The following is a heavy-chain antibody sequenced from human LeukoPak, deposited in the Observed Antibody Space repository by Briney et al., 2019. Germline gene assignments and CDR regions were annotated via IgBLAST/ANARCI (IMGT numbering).Heavy chain of an antibody. CDR1: GFTFGDNA. CDR3: TRGPWGDY. V-gene: IGHV3-49*03. D-gene: IGHD7-27*01. CDR2: IRGKVYGGTT. Sequence: GGSLRLSCTASGFTFGDNAMSWFRQAPGKGLEWVSFIRGKVYGGTTEYAASVKGRFTIPRDDSKSIAYLQMNSLKIEDTAVYYCTRGPWGDYWGQGTLVTVSS. J-gene: IGHJ4*02.